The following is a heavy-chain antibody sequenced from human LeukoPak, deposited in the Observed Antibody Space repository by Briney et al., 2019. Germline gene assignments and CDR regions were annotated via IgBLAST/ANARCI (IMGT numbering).Heavy chain of an antibody. D-gene: IGHD6-13*01. CDR1: GFTFSSYA. CDR3: ARDRSSSWYETFQH. CDR2: ISYDGTDK. J-gene: IGHJ1*01. V-gene: IGHV3-30-3*01. Sequence: GGSLRLSCAASGFTFSSYAMHWVRQAPGKGLEWVAVISYDGTDKYYADSVKGRFTNSRDNSKNTVFLQMNSLRVEDTAVYYCARDRSSSWYETFQHWGQGTLVTVSS.